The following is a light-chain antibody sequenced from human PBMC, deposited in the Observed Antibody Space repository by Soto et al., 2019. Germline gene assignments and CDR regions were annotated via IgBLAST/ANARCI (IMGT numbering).Light chain of an antibody. CDR3: QQRSNWPSGT. CDR1: QSVTNY. CDR2: DAS. Sequence: EIVLTQSPATLSLSPGERATLSCRASQSVTNYLAWYQQNPGQAPRLLIYDASNRATGIPARFSGSGSGTDFTLTISSLEPEDFAVYYCQQRSNWPSGTFGQGNKVYIK. V-gene: IGKV3-11*01. J-gene: IGKJ1*01.